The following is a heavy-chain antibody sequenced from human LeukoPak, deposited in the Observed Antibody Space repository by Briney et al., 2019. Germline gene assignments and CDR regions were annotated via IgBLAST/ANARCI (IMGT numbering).Heavy chain of an antibody. CDR1: GFIFSNYD. CDR2: VSASGDST. V-gene: IGHV3-23*01. D-gene: IGHD3-10*01. CDR3: AKSHYYGSGSIDY. J-gene: IGHJ4*02. Sequence: PGGSLRLSCVASGFIFSNYDMSWVRQAPGKGLAWISTVSASGDSTSYADSVKGRFTISRDNSKNALYLQVNSLRADDAALYYCAKSHYYGSGSIDYWGQGTLVTVSS.